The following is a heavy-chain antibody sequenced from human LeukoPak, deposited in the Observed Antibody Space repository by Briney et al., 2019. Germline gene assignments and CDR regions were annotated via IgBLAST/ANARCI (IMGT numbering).Heavy chain of an antibody. CDR1: GFTFSNFD. V-gene: IGHV3-30*02. CDR2: IRYDGSNK. J-gene: IGHJ4*02. CDR3: AKDRHDG. D-gene: IGHD3-3*01. Sequence: GGSLRLSCAASGFTFSNFDMHWVRQAPGKGLEWVAFIRYDGSNKYYADTVKGRFTISRDNSKNTLYLQMNGLRAEDTALYYCAKDRHDGWGQGTQVTVSS.